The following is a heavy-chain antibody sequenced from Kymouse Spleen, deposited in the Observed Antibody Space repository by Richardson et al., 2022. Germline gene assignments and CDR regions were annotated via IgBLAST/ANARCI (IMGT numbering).Heavy chain of an antibody. V-gene: IGHV3-15*01. J-gene: IGHJ6*02. CDR3: TTGTMVRGVTPYYYYGMDV. D-gene: IGHD3-10*01. CDR1: GFTFSNAW. CDR2: IKSKTDGGTT. Sequence: EVQLVESGGGLVKPGGSLRLSCAASGFTFSNAWMSWVRQAPGKGLEWVGRIKSKTDGGTTDYAAPVKGRFTISRDDSKNTLYLQMNSLKTEDTAVYYCTTGTMVRGVTPYYYYGMDVWGQGTTVTVSS.